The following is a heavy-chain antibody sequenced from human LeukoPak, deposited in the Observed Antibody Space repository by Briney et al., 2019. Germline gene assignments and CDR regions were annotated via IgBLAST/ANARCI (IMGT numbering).Heavy chain of an antibody. V-gene: IGHV3-7*03. J-gene: IGHJ6*02. D-gene: IGHD1/OR15-1a*01. CDR2: VNKDGSEK. CDR3: ARNNDMDV. Sequence: PGVSLRLSCAASGFILSNHWMTWVRQAPGKGPEWVANVNKDGSEKYYVDSVKGRFTISRDTAKNSLYLQMNNLRAEDTALYYCARNNDMDVWGQGTTVIVSS. CDR1: GFILSNHW.